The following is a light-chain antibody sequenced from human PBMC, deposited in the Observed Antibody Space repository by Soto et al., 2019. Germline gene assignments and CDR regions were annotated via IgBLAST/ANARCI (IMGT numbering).Light chain of an antibody. V-gene: IGKV4-1*01. J-gene: IGKJ4*01. CDR1: QSVLNNSYNKNY. CDR2: WAS. CDR3: QQAYSSPLT. Sequence: DIVMTQYPDSLAVSLGARATINCKSSQSVLNNSYNKNYLAWYQQQPGHPPKVLIYWASTRESGVPDRFSGSGSGTDFTITVSDLQAEDVAVYYCQQAYSSPLTFGGGTKVEIK.